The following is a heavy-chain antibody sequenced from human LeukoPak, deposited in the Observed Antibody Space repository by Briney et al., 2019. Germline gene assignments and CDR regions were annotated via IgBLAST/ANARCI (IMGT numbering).Heavy chain of an antibody. J-gene: IGHJ5*02. D-gene: IGHD6-13*01. CDR2: IIPIFGTA. V-gene: IGHV1-69*06. Sequence: SVKVSCKASGGTFSSYAISWVRQAPGQGLEWMGGIIPIFGTANYAQKFQGRVTITADKSTSTAYMELSSLRSEDTAVYYCAREPDSSSWKFDPWGQGTLVTVSS. CDR1: GGTFSSYA. CDR3: AREPDSSSWKFDP.